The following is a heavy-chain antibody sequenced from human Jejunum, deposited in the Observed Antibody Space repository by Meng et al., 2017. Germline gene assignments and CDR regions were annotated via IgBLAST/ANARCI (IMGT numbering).Heavy chain of an antibody. CDR3: ATDVPGQVDFDH. CDR1: GFSISDYQ. D-gene: IGHD6-19*01. Sequence: GGSLRLSCVASGFSISDYQMNWVRQAPGKGLEWVSFIDPRPGRISYADSVRGRFTTSRDNAKNSLFLEMNSLRVEDTALYFCATDVPGQVDFDHWGQGTLVTVSS. V-gene: IGHV3-48*03. CDR2: IDPRPGRI. J-gene: IGHJ4*02.